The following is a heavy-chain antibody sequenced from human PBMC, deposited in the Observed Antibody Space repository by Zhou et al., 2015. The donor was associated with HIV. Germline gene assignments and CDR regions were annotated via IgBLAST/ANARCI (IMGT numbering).Heavy chain of an antibody. D-gene: IGHD2-8*01. CDR3: ARGDCTNGVCYKMGRNWFDY. Sequence: QVQLVQSGAEVKKPGSSVKVSCKASGGTFSSYAISWVRQAPGQGLEWMGRIIPILGIANYAQKFQGRVTITADKSTSTAYMELSSLRSEDTAVYYCARGDCTNGVCYKMGRNWFDYWGQGTLVTVSS. V-gene: IGHV1-69*09. CDR1: GGTFSSYA. J-gene: IGHJ4*02. CDR2: IIPILGIA.